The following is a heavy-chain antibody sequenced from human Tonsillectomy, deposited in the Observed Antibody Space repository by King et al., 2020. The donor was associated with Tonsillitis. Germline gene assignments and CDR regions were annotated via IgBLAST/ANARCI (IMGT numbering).Heavy chain of an antibody. Sequence: VQLVESGGGLVQPGGSLRLSCAASGFTFSSYSMNWVRQAPGKGLEWVSYISSSSRTIYYADSAKGRFTISRDNAKNSLYLQMNSLRDEDTAVYYCARSLCGGDCYDYFDYRGQGPLVTVSS. J-gene: IGHJ4*02. D-gene: IGHD2-21*02. CDR2: ISSSSRTI. V-gene: IGHV3-48*02. CDR1: GFTFSSYS. CDR3: ARSLCGGDCYDYFDY.